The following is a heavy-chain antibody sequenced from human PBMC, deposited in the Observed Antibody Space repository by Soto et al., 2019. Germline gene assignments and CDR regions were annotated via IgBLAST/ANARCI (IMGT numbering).Heavy chain of an antibody. CDR1: GGSFSGYY. V-gene: IGHV4-34*02. CDR2: IDHSGST. CDR3: ARGRPIPEEDILTTSSFDY. D-gene: IGHD3-9*01. Sequence: QVQLQQWGAGLLRPSETLSLMCAVYGGSFSGYYWSWIRQSPGKGLEWLGEIDHSGSTNLNPSLKSRVTIAVDTSKNQFSLRVNSVTAADTAVYYCARGRPIPEEDILTTSSFDYWGQGTLVTVSS. J-gene: IGHJ4*02.